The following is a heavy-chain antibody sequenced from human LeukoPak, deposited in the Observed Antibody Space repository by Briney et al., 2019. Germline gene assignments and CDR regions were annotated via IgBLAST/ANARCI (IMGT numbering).Heavy chain of an antibody. D-gene: IGHD3-22*01. CDR3: ARDRYYYDSSGYPAGWYNWFDP. CDR2: IYYSGST. V-gene: IGHV4-59*01. CDR1: GGSISSYY. Sequence: RPSETLSLTCTVSGGSISSYYRSWIRQPPGKGLEWIGYIYYSGSTNYNPSLKSRVTISVDTSKNQFSLKLSSVTAADTAVYYCARDRYYYDSSGYPAGWYNWFDPWGQGTLVTVSS. J-gene: IGHJ5*02.